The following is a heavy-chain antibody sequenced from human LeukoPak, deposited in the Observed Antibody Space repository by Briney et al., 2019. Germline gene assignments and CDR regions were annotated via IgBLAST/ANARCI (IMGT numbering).Heavy chain of an antibody. J-gene: IGHJ4*02. CDR2: IRYDGSNK. CDR3: AKDRSRIAVAGMH. Sequence: GGSLRLSCAASGFTFSSYGMHWDRQAPGKGLEWVAFIRYDGSNKYYADSVKGRFTISRDNSKNTLYLQMNSLRAEDTAVYYCAKDRSRIAVAGMHWGQGTLVTVSS. V-gene: IGHV3-30*02. D-gene: IGHD6-19*01. CDR1: GFTFSSYG.